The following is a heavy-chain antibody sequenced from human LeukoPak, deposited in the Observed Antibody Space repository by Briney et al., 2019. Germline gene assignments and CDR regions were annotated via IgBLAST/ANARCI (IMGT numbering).Heavy chain of an antibody. D-gene: IGHD3-3*01. J-gene: IGHJ5*02. V-gene: IGHV4-59*08. CDR3: ARHRHDFWTGEYWFDP. CDR2: IYYSGST. Sequence: SETLSLTCTVSGGSISSYYWSWIRQPPGKGLEWIGYIYYSGSTNYNPSLKSRVTISVDTSKNQFSLKLSSVTAADTAVYYCARHRHDFWTGEYWFDPWGQGTLVTVSS. CDR1: GGSISSYY.